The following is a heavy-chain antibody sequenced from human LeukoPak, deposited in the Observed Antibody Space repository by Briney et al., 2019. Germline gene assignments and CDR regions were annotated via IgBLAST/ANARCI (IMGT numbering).Heavy chain of an antibody. CDR3: ARRASVGIRGVILGTQCWYFDL. CDR2: VYHNGET. Sequence: KPSETLSLTCTVSGGSISSRGYHWGWIRQPPGKRLEWIATVYHNGETYNNPSLKSRVTMSVDTSKNQFSLKLSSVTAADTAVYYCARRASVGIRGVILGTQCWYFDLWGRGTRVTVSS. V-gene: IGHV4-39*01. CDR1: GGSISSRGYH. J-gene: IGHJ2*01. D-gene: IGHD3-10*01.